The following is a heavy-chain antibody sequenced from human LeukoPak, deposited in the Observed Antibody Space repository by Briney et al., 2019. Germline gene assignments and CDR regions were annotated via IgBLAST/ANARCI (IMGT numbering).Heavy chain of an antibody. CDR3: ARGRKFFDY. CDR2: SYSDDSP. V-gene: IGHV3-66*01. CDR1: GFPVSGNY. J-gene: IGHJ4*02. Sequence: GGPLSLSCATSGFPVSGNYMMWVRPAPGKGLEWDSVSYSDDSPYYADCVKGRFNISRDNSKITLYLQMNSLRAEDTAVYYWARGRKFFDYWGQGTLVTVSS.